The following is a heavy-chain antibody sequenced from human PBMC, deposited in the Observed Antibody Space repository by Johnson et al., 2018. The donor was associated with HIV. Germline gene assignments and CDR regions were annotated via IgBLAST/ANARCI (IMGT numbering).Heavy chain of an antibody. CDR3: ARESRIWA. V-gene: IGHV3-11*04. Sequence: VQLLESGGGLVKPGGSLRLSCATSGFTFSDYNMNWIRQAPGKGLEWISYISRSGTTIYYADSVKGRFTISRDNAKSSLSLQMNSLRAEDTAVYYCARESRIWAWGQGTMVTVSS. J-gene: IGHJ3*01. CDR1: GFTFSDYN. CDR2: ISRSGTTI. D-gene: IGHD3-16*01.